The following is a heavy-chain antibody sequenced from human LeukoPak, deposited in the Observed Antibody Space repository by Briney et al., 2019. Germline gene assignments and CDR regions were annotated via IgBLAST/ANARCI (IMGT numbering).Heavy chain of an antibody. CDR1: GFTFSSYG. V-gene: IGHV3-33*06. CDR3: AKGWWFGELLSYYFDY. Sequence: GRSLRLSCAASGFTFSSYGMHWVRQAPGKGLEWVAVIWYDGSNKYYADSVKGRFTISRDNSKNTLYLQMNSLRAEDTAVYYCAKGWWFGELLSYYFDYWGQGTLVTVSS. CDR2: IWYDGSNK. D-gene: IGHD3-10*01. J-gene: IGHJ4*02.